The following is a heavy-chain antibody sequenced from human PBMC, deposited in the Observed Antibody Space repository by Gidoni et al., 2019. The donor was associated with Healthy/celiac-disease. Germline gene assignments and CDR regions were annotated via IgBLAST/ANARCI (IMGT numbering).Heavy chain of an antibody. CDR2: INQSGST. D-gene: IGHD2-8*01. CDR3: ATYDCPNGVCYLGVVDY. CDR1: GVSFSNYY. V-gene: IGHV4-34*02. Sequence: QVQLQQWGAGLLKPSETLSLSGAVDGVSFSNYYWSWIRQPPGKGLEWIGAINQSGSTNYNPSLKSRVTLSADTSKNQFSLKVNSVTAADTAVYFCATYDCPNGVCYLGVVDYWGQGTLVTVSS. J-gene: IGHJ4*02.